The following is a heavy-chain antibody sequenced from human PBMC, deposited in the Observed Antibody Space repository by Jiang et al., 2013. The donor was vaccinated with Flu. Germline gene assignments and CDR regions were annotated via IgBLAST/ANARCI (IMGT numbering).Heavy chain of an antibody. CDR3: VRHCDRTGDNQNPQYAIDV. Sequence: TVSGGSISSVLTSGAGSASPQGRGWSTWEFLNSDNRDTPCNPSLKSRVTISADTSKNLFSLKLTSVTAADTAVYYCVRHCDRTGDNQNPQYAIDVWGQGTTVTVSS. V-gene: IGHV4-39*01. CDR2: LNSDNRDT. J-gene: IGHJ6*02. D-gene: IGHD2-21*02. CDR1: GGSISSVLTS.